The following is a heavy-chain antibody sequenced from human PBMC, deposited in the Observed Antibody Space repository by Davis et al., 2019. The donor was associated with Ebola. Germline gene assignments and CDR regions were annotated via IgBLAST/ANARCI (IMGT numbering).Heavy chain of an antibody. CDR2: TNSDGSSS. J-gene: IGHJ4*02. V-gene: IGHV3-74*03. D-gene: IGHD5-12*01. Sequence: GSSLKISCAASGFTFSHYWMHWVRQTPGKGLMWVSRTNSDGSSSTREYADSVKGRFTISRDNDKNTLYLQMNSLRAEDTGIYYCTRVTGYDKPIEYWGQGTLVTVSS. CDR3: TRVTGYDKPIEY. CDR1: GFTFSHYW.